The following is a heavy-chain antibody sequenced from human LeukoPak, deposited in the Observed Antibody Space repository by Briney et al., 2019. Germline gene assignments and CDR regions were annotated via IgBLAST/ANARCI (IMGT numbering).Heavy chain of an antibody. CDR1: GYTFTSYG. D-gene: IGHD3-3*01. J-gene: IGHJ4*02. V-gene: IGHV1-18*01. Sequence: ASVKVSCKASGYTFTSYGISWVRQAPGQGLEWMGWISAYNGNTNYAQKLQGRVTMTTDTSTSTAYMELRSLRSDDTAVYYCARGLTIFGVVIYYFDYWGQGTLVTVSS. CDR3: ARGLTIFGVVIYYFDY. CDR2: ISAYNGNT.